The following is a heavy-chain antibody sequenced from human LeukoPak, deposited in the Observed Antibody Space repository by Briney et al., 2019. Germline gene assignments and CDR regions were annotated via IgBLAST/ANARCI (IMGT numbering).Heavy chain of an antibody. Sequence: PGGSLRLSCAASGFTFSSYSMSWVRQAPGKGLEWVAAINDSGSTTYYADSVKGRFTISRDNSKNSLYLQMNIMRADDTALYYCAKFRRYYGSVSLMIDFYCFDYWGQGTLVTVSS. CDR2: INDSGSTT. J-gene: IGHJ4*02. D-gene: IGHD3-10*01. V-gene: IGHV3-23*01. CDR1: GFTFSSYS. CDR3: AKFRRYYGSVSLMIDFYCFDY.